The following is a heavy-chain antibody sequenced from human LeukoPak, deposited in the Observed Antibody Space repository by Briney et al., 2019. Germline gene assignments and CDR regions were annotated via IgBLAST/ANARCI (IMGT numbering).Heavy chain of an antibody. Sequence: PGGSLRLSCAASGFTFSGSAMHWVRQASGKGLEWVGRIRSKANSYATAYAASVKGRFTISRDDSKNTAYLQMNSLKTEDTAVYYCTRTGYSSGWYIDYWGQGTLATVSS. V-gene: IGHV3-73*01. J-gene: IGHJ4*02. CDR3: TRTGYSSGWYIDY. CDR2: IRSKANSYAT. CDR1: GFTFSGSA. D-gene: IGHD6-19*01.